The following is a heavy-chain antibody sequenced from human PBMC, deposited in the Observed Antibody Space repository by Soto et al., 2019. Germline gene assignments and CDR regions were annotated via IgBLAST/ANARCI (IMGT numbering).Heavy chain of an antibody. J-gene: IGHJ4*02. CDR1: GYTFSIYG. CDR2: TRPNNGNT. D-gene: IGHD3-10*01. V-gene: IGHV1-18*01. CDR3: ARDLDGSGSYYTDY. Sequence: ASVKVSCKASGYTFSIYGINWVRQAPGQGLEWMGWTRPNNGNTKYAQNLQGRVTMTTDTSTSTAYMELRSLRPDDTAVYYCARDLDGSGSYYTDYWGQGTLVTVSS.